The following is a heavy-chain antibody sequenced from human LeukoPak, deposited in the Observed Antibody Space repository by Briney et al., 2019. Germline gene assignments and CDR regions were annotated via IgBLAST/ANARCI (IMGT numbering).Heavy chain of an antibody. CDR3: ARGPPRGKYYYMDV. J-gene: IGHJ6*03. CDR2: IETASDT. V-gene: IGHV3-13*01. D-gene: IGHD1-1*01. Sequence: GGSLRLSCAASGFTFSSYDMHWVRQATGQGLEWVSTIETASDTYYPGSVECRFPLSRDNAKNSLYLQMNSLTAEDTAVYYCARGPPRGKYYYMDVWGKETTVTVSS. CDR1: GFTFSSYD.